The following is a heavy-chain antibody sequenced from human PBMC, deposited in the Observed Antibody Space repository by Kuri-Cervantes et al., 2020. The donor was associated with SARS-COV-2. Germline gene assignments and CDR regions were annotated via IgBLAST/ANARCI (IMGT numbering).Heavy chain of an antibody. Sequence: GESLKISCAASGFTFSNAWMSWVRQAPGKGLEWVGRIKSKTDGGTTDYAAPVKGRFTISRDDSKNTLYLQMNSLRAEDTAVYYCAKDGQYQLLYKSGLAYWGQGTLVTVSS. CDR3: AKDGQYQLLYKSGLAY. V-gene: IGHV3-15*01. J-gene: IGHJ4*02. D-gene: IGHD2-2*02. CDR1: GFTFSNAW. CDR2: IKSKTDGGTT.